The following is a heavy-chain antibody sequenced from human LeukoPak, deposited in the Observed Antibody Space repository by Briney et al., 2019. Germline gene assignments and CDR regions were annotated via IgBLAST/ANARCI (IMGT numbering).Heavy chain of an antibody. CDR3: ARGWLSETTVVTPYNY. Sequence: GASVKVSCKASGGTFSSYAISWVRQAPGQGLVWMGGIIPIFGTANYAQKFQGRVTITAVESMSTAYMELSSLRSEDTAVYYCARGWLSETTVVTPYNYWGQGTLVTVSS. CDR2: IIPIFGTA. D-gene: IGHD4-23*01. CDR1: GGTFSSYA. V-gene: IGHV1-69*13. J-gene: IGHJ4*02.